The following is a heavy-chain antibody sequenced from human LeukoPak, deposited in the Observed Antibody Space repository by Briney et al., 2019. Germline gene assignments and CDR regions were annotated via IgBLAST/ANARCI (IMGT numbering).Heavy chain of an antibody. D-gene: IGHD3-22*01. CDR2: IYYSGTT. Sequence: SETLSLTCTVSGGSISGYYWNWIRQPPGKGLEWIAYIYYSGTTNYNPSLKSRVTMSLDTSKNQFSLKLSSVTAADTAVYYCANLRRYDSSGYYSDYWGQGTLVTVSP. V-gene: IGHV4-59*08. CDR1: GGSISGYY. J-gene: IGHJ4*02. CDR3: ANLRRYDSSGYYSDY.